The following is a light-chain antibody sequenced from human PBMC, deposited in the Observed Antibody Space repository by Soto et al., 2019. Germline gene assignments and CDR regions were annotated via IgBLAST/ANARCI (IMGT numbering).Light chain of an antibody. Sequence: DIQMTQSPSSLSASVGDRVTITCRASHDIGNDLGWYQQKPGKAPKRLIYGSSILQSGAPARFSGSGSGTEFTLTVSSLQAEDFATYYCLQHNTLPFTFGPGTKVDV. CDR1: HDIGND. V-gene: IGKV1-17*01. CDR3: LQHNTLPFT. CDR2: GSS. J-gene: IGKJ3*01.